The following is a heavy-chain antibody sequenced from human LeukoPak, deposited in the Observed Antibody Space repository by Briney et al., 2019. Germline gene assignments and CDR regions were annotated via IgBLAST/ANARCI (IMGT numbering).Heavy chain of an antibody. V-gene: IGHV3-7*01. CDR1: GFTFSSYS. D-gene: IGHD7-27*01. CDR2: ILQDGSEK. Sequence: PGGSLRLSCAASGFTFSSYSMNWVRQAPGKGLEWVANILQDGSEKYYVDSVKGRFTISRDNAKNSLYLQMNSLRAEDTAVYYCARDPGSDAFDFWGQGTMVTVSS. CDR3: ARDPGSDAFDF. J-gene: IGHJ3*01.